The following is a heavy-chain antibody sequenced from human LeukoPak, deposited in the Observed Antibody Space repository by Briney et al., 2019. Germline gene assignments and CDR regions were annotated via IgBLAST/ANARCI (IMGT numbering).Heavy chain of an antibody. CDR1: GFTFSSYG. CDR3: ARDPMVRAVIY. D-gene: IGHD3-10*01. J-gene: IGHJ4*02. CDR2: ISYDGSNK. V-gene: IGHV3-30*03. Sequence: GGSLRLSCAASGFTFSSYGMHWVRQAPGKGLEWVAVISYDGSNKYYADSVKGRFTISRDNSKNTLYLQMNSLRAEDTAVYYCARDPMVRAVIYWGRGTLVTVSS.